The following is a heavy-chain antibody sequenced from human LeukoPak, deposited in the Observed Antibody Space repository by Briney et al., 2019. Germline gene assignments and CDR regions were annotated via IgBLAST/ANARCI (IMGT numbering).Heavy chain of an antibody. D-gene: IGHD3-9*01. V-gene: IGHV2-5*02. CDR3: ARSPYYDILTGSRGTFDY. CDR1: GFSFSTSGVG. J-gene: IGHJ4*02. Sequence: SGPTLVNPTQTLTLTCTFSGFSFSTSGVGVGWIRQPPVKALEWLAVIYWDEDKRYRPSLESRLTITKDTSKNQVVLTMTNMDPVDTATYYCARSPYYDILTGSRGTFDYWGRGILVTVSS. CDR2: IYWDEDK.